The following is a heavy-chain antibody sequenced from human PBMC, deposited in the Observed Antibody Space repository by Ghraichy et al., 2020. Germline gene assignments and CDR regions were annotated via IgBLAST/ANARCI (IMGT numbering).Heavy chain of an antibody. J-gene: IGHJ6*01. Sequence: SETLSLTCAVYGGSFTGYHWSWIRLSPRKGLEWIGDMNHSGSTNYNASLRRRVTISVDKSKNQFSLRVTSVTAADTAIYYCAREKKKLQGAITYYYYNGLDVWGQGTTVTVSS. CDR2: MNHSGST. D-gene: IGHD3-10*01. V-gene: IGHV4-34*01. CDR3: AREKKKLQGAITYYYYNGLDV. CDR1: GGSFTGYH.